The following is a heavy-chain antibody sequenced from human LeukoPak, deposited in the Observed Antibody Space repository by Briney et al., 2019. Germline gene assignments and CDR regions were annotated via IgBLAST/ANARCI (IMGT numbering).Heavy chain of an antibody. J-gene: IGHJ4*02. CDR2: ITSDGSST. V-gene: IGHV3-74*01. CDR1: GFTFTNYW. Sequence: PGGSLRLSCAASGFTFTNYWMTWVRQAPGKGLVWVSRITSDGSSTTYADSVKGRSTISRDNAKNTLYLQMNSLRAEDTAVYCCAREYCDSTSCRYFDYWGQGTLVTVSS. D-gene: IGHD2-2*01. CDR3: AREYCDSTSCRYFDY.